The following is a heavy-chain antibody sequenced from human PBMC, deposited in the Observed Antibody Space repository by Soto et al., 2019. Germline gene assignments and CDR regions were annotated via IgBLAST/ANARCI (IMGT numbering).Heavy chain of an antibody. CDR2: ISYDGTDK. CDR3: AKDFGAWSDS. CDR1: GFAFSTYG. Sequence: VHLVESGGGVVQPGRSLTISCVGSGFAFSTYGMHWVRQAPAKGLEWVALISYDGTDKYYADSVKGRFSISRDNSEQTLSLQMDSLRPEDTAVYYCAKDFGAWSDSWGQGTLVNVSS. J-gene: IGHJ5*02. D-gene: IGHD6-19*01. V-gene: IGHV3-30*18.